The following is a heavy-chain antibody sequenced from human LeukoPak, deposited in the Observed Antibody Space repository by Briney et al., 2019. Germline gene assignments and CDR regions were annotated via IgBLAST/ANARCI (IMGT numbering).Heavy chain of an antibody. D-gene: IGHD3-9*01. CDR1: GYTFTSYG. J-gene: IGHJ3*02. V-gene: IGHV1-18*01. Sequence: ASVKVSCKASGYTFTSYGISWVRQAPGQGLEWMGWISAYNGNTNYAQKLQGRVTMTTDTSTSTAYMELRSLRPDDTAVYYCARGDILTGYYSPGAAFDIWGQGTMVTVSS. CDR2: ISAYNGNT. CDR3: ARGDILTGYYSPGAAFDI.